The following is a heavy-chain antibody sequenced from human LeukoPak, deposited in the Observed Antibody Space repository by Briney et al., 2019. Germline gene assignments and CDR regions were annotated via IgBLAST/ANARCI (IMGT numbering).Heavy chain of an antibody. D-gene: IGHD3-22*01. CDR1: GFTFSDYY. V-gene: IGHV3-11*01. CDR3: ASAHYYDSSGYYVD. Sequence: GGSLILSCAASGFTFSDYYMSWIRQAPGKGLEWVSYISSSGSTIYYADSVKGRFTISRDNAKNSLYLQMNSLRAEDTAVYYCASAHYYDSSGYYVDWGQGTLVTVSS. J-gene: IGHJ4*02. CDR2: ISSSGSTI.